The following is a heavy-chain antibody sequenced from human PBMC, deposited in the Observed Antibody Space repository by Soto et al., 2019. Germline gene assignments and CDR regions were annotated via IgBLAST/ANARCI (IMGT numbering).Heavy chain of an antibody. Sequence: GESLKISCKGSGYSFTSYWISWVRQMPGKGLEWMGRIDPSDSYTNYSPSFQGHVTISADKSISTAYLQWSSLKASDTAMYYCAILFFSLLSCGSYLYYYYGMYVWGQGTTVTVSS. CDR2: IDPSDSYT. D-gene: IGHD1-26*01. V-gene: IGHV5-10-1*01. CDR1: GYSFTSYW. CDR3: AILFFSLLSCGSYLYYYYGMYV. J-gene: IGHJ6*02.